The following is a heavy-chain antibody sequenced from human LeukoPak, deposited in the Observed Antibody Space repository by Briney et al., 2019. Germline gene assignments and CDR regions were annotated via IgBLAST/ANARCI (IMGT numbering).Heavy chain of an antibody. CDR1: GYIVSSNH. CDR2: IYINAGTT. Sequence: GGSLRLSCEASGYIVSSNHMNWVRQTPGKGLEWVSIIYINAGTTHYADSVKGRFTISRDNSQNTVYLQMNRLRAGDTAVYYCARDGSNFYFDYWGQGTLVTVSS. CDR3: ARDGSNFYFDY. V-gene: IGHV3-66*01. J-gene: IGHJ4*02. D-gene: IGHD5-24*01.